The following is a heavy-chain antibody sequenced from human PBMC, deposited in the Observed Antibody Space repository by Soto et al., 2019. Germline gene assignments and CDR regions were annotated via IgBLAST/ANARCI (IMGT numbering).Heavy chain of an antibody. CDR3: ARDGQGITVDPYYYYYMDV. J-gene: IGHJ6*03. V-gene: IGHV3-23*01. Sequence: GGSLRLSCAASGFIFNKYAMTWVRQAPGKGLEWVAGIRGSSDNKNYADSVKGRFTISRDNSKNTLYLQMNSLRAEDTAVYYCARDGQGITVDPYYYYYMDVWGKGTTVTVSS. CDR2: IRGSSDNK. D-gene: IGHD3-10*01. CDR1: GFIFNKYA.